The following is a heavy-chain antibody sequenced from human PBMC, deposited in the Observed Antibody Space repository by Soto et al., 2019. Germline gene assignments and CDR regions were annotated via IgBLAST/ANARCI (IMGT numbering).Heavy chain of an antibody. D-gene: IGHD3-22*01. V-gene: IGHV1-18*01. CDR3: ARDGPTYYYDSSGYYPRVLGWFGP. Sequence: ASVKVSCKASGYTFTSYGISWVRQAPGQGLEWMGWISAYNGNTNYAQKLQGRVTMTTDTSTSTAYMELRSLRSDDTAVYYCARDGPTYYYDSSGYYPRVLGWFGPWGQGTLVTVSS. CDR1: GYTFTSYG. CDR2: ISAYNGNT. J-gene: IGHJ5*02.